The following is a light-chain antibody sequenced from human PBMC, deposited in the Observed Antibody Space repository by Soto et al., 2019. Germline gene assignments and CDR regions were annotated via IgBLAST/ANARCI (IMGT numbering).Light chain of an antibody. V-gene: IGKV3-20*01. CDR3: QQYGSSPLT. CDR2: GAS. Sequence: EIVLTQSPGTLSLSPGERATLSCRASQSVSSSYLAWYQQKPGQAARLLIYGASSRATGIPDRFSGSGSGTDFTLTIIRLEPEDVAVYYCQQYGSSPLTFGPGTKVDIK. CDR1: QSVSSSY. J-gene: IGKJ3*01.